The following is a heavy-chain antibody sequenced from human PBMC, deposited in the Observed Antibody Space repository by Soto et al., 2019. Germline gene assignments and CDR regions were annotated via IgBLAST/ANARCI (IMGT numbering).Heavy chain of an antibody. J-gene: IGHJ5*02. Sequence: QVQLVQSGAEVKKPGSSVKVSCKASGGTFSSYTISWVRQAPGQGLEWMGRIIPILGIANYAQKFQGRVTITADKSTSTAYMELSSLRSEDTAVYYCARAGEIAATIKGKYNWFDPWGQGTLVTVSS. CDR3: ARAGEIAATIKGKYNWFDP. D-gene: IGHD5-12*01. V-gene: IGHV1-69*02. CDR1: GGTFSSYT. CDR2: IIPILGIA.